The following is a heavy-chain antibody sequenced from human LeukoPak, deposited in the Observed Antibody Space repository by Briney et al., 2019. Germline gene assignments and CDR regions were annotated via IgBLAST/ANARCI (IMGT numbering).Heavy chain of an antibody. J-gene: IGHJ4*02. D-gene: IGHD4-23*01. CDR3: HGGHGSIDY. V-gene: IGHV3-11*04. CDR1: GFTFSDYY. CDR2: ISSTGSTI. Sequence: GGSLRLSCAASGFTFSDYYMNWIRQAPGKGLEWVSYISSTGSTIYYADSVKGRFTVSRDNAKNSLYLQMNSLRADDTAVYYCHGGHGSIDYWGQGTLVTVSS.